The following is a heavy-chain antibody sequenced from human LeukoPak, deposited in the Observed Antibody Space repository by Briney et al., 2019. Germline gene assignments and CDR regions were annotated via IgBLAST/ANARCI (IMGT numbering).Heavy chain of an antibody. CDR1: GFTFSSYA. CDR3: AKDRVSRFLEWVLTVSFDY. D-gene: IGHD3-3*01. CDR2: ISGSGGST. Sequence: GTSLRLSCAASGFTFSSYAMSWVRQAPGKGLEWVSAISGSGGSTYYADSVKGRFTISRDNSKNTLYLQMNSLRAEDTAVYYCAKDRVSRFLEWVLTVSFDYWGQGTLVTVSS. J-gene: IGHJ4*02. V-gene: IGHV3-23*01.